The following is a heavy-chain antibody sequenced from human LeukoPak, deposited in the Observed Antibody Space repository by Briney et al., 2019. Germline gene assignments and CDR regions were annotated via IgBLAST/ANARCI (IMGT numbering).Heavy chain of an antibody. Sequence: SETLSLTCTVSGGSISSYYWSWIRQPPGKGLEWIGYIYYSGSTNYNPSLKSRVTISVDTSKNQFSLKLSSVTAADTAVYYCARDEGYDILTGYVAFDIWGQGTMVTISS. V-gene: IGHV4-59*12. J-gene: IGHJ3*02. CDR2: IYYSGST. D-gene: IGHD3-9*01. CDR3: ARDEGYDILTGYVAFDI. CDR1: GGSISSYY.